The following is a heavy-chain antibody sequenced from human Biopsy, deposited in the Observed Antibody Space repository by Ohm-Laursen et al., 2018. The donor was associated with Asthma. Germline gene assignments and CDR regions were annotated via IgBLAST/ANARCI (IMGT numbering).Heavy chain of an antibody. Sequence: SSVKVSCNASGYTFIHFAIHWVRQAPGQRLEWMGWINAGDGNTKYSQKFQGRVTITRDTSASTAYMDPRSLRSEDTAMYYCARTYYDFLTGQVNDAFALWGQGTMVTVSS. CDR1: GYTFIHFA. CDR3: ARTYYDFLTGQVNDAFAL. V-gene: IGHV1-3*01. D-gene: IGHD3-9*01. CDR2: INAGDGNT. J-gene: IGHJ3*01.